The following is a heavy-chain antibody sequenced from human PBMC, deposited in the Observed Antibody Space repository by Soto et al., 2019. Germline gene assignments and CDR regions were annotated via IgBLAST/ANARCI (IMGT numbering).Heavy chain of an antibody. V-gene: IGHV1-2*04. CDR1: GYTFTGYY. CDR3: ARGGQIYYYYYYGMEV. J-gene: IGHJ6*02. CDR2: INPNSGGT. Sequence: GASVKVSCKASGYTFTGYYMHWVRQAPGQGLEWMGWINPNSGGTNYAQKFQGWVTMTRDTSISTAYMELSRLRSDDTAVYYRARGGQIYYYYYYGMEVWGQGTTVTVSS.